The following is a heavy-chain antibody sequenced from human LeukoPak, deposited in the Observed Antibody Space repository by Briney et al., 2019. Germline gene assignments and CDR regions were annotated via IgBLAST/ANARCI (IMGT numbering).Heavy chain of an antibody. CDR2: ISGSGGST. D-gene: IGHD3-3*01. CDR1: GFTFSSHA. V-gene: IGHV3-23*01. J-gene: IGHJ4*02. CDR3: AKDQYYDFWSGSSFDY. Sequence: GSLRLSCAASGFTFSSHAMSWVRQAPGKGLTWVSAISGSGGSTYYADSVMGRFTISRDKSKNTVSLQMNSLRAEDTAVYYCAKDQYYDFWSGSSFDYWGQGTLVTVSS.